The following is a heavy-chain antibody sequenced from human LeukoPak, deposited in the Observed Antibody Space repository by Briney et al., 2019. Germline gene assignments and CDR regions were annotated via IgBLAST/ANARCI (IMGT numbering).Heavy chain of an antibody. D-gene: IGHD6-19*01. Sequence: SETLSLTCTVSGGSISSSSYYLGWIRQPPGKGLEWIVSIYYSGSTYYNPSLKSRVTISVDTSKNQFSLKLSSVTAADTAVYYCARLAVAGPLGYYYYYGMDVWGQGTTVTVSS. J-gene: IGHJ6*02. CDR2: IYYSGST. V-gene: IGHV4-39*01. CDR3: ARLAVAGPLGYYYYYGMDV. CDR1: GGSISSSSYY.